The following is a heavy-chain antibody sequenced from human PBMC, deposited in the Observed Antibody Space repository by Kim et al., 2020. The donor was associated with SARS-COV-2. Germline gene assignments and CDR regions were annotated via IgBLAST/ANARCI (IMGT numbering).Heavy chain of an antibody. CDR3: ARGGWNSFFDY. J-gene: IGHJ4*02. D-gene: IGHD1-7*01. CDR2: IYYSGST. V-gene: IGHV4-59*13. CDR1: GGSISSYY. Sequence: SETLSLTCTVSGGSISSYYWSWIRQPPGKGLEWIGYIYYSGSTNYNPSLKSRVTISVDTSKNQFSLKLSSVTAADTAVYYCARGGWNSFFDYWGQGTLVTVSS.